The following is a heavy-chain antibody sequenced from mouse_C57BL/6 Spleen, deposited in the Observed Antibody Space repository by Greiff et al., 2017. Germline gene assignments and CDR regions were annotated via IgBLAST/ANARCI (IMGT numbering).Heavy chain of an antibody. CDR2: IDPENGDT. V-gene: IGHV14-4*01. CDR1: GFNIKDDY. D-gene: IGHD1-1*01. J-gene: IGHJ3*01. CDR3: TTGTVVATRAWFAY. Sequence: EVQVVESGAELVRPGASVKLSCTASGFNIKDDYMHWVKQRPEQGLEWIGWIDPENGDTEYASKFQGKATITADTSSNTAYLQLSSLTSEDTAVYYCTTGTVVATRAWFAYWGQGTLVTVSA.